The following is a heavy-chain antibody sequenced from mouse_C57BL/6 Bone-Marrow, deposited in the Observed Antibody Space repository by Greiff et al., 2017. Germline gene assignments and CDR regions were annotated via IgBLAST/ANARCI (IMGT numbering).Heavy chain of an antibody. CDR1: GFTFSSYA. D-gene: IGHD1-2*01. CDR3: ARAGPITERYAMDY. Sequence: EVQGVESGGRLVKPGGSLKLSCAASGFTFSSYAMSWVRQTPEKRLAWVATISDGGSYTYYPDNVKGRFTISRDNAKNNLYLQMSHLKSEDTAMYYCARAGPITERYAMDYWGQGTSVTVSS. J-gene: IGHJ4*01. CDR2: ISDGGSYT. V-gene: IGHV5-4*01.